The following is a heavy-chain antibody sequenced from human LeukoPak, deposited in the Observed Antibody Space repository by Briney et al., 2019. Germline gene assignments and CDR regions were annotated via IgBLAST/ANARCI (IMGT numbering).Heavy chain of an antibody. V-gene: IGHV3-21*01. J-gene: IGHJ4*02. CDR1: GFTFSSYS. CDR3: ARVGAGGLGLDY. CDR2: ISSSSSYI. D-gene: IGHD3-3*01. Sequence: GGSLRLSCAASGFTFSSYSMNWVRQAPGKGLEWVSSISSSSSYIYYADSVKGRFTISRDNAKNSLYLQMNSLRAEDTAVYHCARVGAGGLGLDYWGQGTLVTVSS.